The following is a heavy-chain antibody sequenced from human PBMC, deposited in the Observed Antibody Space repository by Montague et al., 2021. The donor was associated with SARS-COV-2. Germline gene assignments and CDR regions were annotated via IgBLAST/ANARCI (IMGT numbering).Heavy chain of an antibody. Sequence: PALVKPTQTLTLTCTFSGFSLTTSGLCVSWVRQPPGKALEWLALIDRDDEYYNTTLKTRLTISKDTSKNQVVLTLTNMDPVDPATYFCARGIGWRSRVIFDPWGQGTKVTVSS. CDR2: IDRDDE. D-gene: IGHD6-13*01. J-gene: IGHJ5*01. V-gene: IGHV2-70*20. CDR3: ARGIGWRSRVIFDP. CDR1: GFSLTTSGLC.